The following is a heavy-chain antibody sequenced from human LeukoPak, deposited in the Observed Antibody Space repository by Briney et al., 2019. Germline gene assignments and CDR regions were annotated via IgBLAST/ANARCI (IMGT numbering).Heavy chain of an antibody. CDR1: GFTFSSYA. J-gene: IGHJ3*02. Sequence: GGSLRLSCAASGFTFSSYAMHWVRQAPGKGLEWVSFIRYDGSTKFYADSVKGRFTISRDNSKNTLYLQMNSLRAEDTAVYYCAKLLWFGAPQTDDSFDIWGQGTVVTVSS. CDR2: IRYDGSTK. D-gene: IGHD3-10*01. V-gene: IGHV3-30*02. CDR3: AKLLWFGAPQTDDSFDI.